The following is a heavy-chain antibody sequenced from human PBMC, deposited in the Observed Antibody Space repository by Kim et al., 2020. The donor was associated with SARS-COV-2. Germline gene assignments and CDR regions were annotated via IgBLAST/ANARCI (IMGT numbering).Heavy chain of an antibody. CDR3: ARGQQYPDLWPPYYYYGMDV. CDR2: IYYSGST. V-gene: IGHV4-59*13. D-gene: IGHD3-10*01. Sequence: SETLSLTCTVSGGSISSYYWSWIRQPPGKGLEWIGYIYYSGSTNYNPSLKSRVTISVDTSKNQFSLKLSSVTAADTAVYYCARGQQYPDLWPPYYYYGMDVWGQGTTVTVSS. CDR1: GGSISSYY. J-gene: IGHJ6*02.